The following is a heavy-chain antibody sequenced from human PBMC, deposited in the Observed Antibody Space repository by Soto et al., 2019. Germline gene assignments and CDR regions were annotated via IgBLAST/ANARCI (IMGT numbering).Heavy chain of an antibody. V-gene: IGHV4-39*01. CDR1: GGSIGTSAYY. Sequence: SETLSLTCAVSGGSIGTSAYYWGWIRQAPGKGLEWIGSINHSGNTYLSPSLKDRVTMSVDTSKNSFSLKLRSATAADTGLYYCSRRAPEGFDPWGQGTLVTLSS. CDR2: INHSGNT. CDR3: SRRAPEGFDP. J-gene: IGHJ5*02.